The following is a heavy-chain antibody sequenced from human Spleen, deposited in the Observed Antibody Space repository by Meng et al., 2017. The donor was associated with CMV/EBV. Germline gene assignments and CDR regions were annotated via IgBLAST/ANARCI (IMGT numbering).Heavy chain of an antibody. D-gene: IGHD3-3*01. CDR2: ISGSSSTT. V-gene: IGHV3-23*01. CDR3: AKAPYYDFWSGWFPDY. J-gene: IGHJ4*02. Sequence: ETLSLTCAASGFTFSTYAMNWVRQAPGKGLEWVSYISGSSSTTFYADPVQGRFTISRDNSKNTLYLQMNSLRAEDTAVYYCAKAPYYDFWSGWFPDYWGQGTLVTVSS. CDR1: GFTFSTYA.